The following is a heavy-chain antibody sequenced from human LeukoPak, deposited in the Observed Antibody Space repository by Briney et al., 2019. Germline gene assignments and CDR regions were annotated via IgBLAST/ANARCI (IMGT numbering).Heavy chain of an antibody. CDR1: GYTFTGYY. CDR2: TNPNSGDT. CDR3: ARAPSYSSSWYLVDY. Sequence: ASVKVSCKASGYTFTGYYMHWVRQGPGQGLEWMGWTNPNSGDTNYAQKFQGRVTMTRDTSSNTAYMELSRLRSDDTAVYYCARAPSYSSSWYLVDYWGQGTLVTVSS. D-gene: IGHD6-13*01. J-gene: IGHJ4*02. V-gene: IGHV1-2*02.